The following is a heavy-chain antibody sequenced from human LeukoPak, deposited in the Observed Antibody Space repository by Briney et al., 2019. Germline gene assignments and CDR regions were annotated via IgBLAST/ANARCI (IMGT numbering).Heavy chain of an antibody. CDR2: INRSGST. V-gene: IGHV4-34*01. CDR3: ASVYGCYGSPASPIDY. D-gene: IGHD3-10*01. Sequence: PSETLSLTCAVYGGSFSGYYWSWIRQPPGKGLEWIGEINRSGSTNYNPSLKSRVTISVDTSKNQFSLKLSSVTAADTAVYYCASVYGCYGSPASPIDYWGQGTLVTVSS. J-gene: IGHJ4*02. CDR1: GGSFSGYY.